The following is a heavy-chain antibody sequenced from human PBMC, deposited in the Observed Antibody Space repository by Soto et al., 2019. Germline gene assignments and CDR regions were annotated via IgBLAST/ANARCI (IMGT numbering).Heavy chain of an antibody. J-gene: IGHJ3*02. CDR2: ISYEGINK. CDR1: GFTFSSYC. Sequence: GGSLRLSCAASGFTFSSYCMHWVRQAPGKGLEWVAVISYEGINKYYADSVKGRFTISRDNSKNTLDLQMNSLRGEDTDVYQCAKWSSSYSTISPLDIWGLWTMVTLSS. V-gene: IGHV3-30*18. D-gene: IGHD3-9*01. CDR3: AKWSSSYSTISPLDI.